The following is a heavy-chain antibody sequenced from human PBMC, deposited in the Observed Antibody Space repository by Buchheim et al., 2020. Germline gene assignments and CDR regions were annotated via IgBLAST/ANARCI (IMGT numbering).Heavy chain of an antibody. Sequence: QVQLQQWGAGLLKPSETLSLTCAVYGGSFSGYYWSWIRQPPGKGLEWIGEINHSGSTNYNPSLKSRVTLSVDTSKNQFSLKLSSVTAADTAVYYCARAPRIGSGWYGIRGGSDYWGQGTL. V-gene: IGHV4-34*01. CDR1: GGSFSGYY. D-gene: IGHD6-19*01. J-gene: IGHJ4*02. CDR2: INHSGST. CDR3: ARAPRIGSGWYGIRGGSDY.